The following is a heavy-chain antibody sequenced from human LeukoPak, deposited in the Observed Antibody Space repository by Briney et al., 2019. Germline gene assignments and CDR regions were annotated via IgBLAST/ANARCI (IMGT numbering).Heavy chain of an antibody. CDR3: VRTMTREWGGWYDNDY. CDR1: GSSVSNHW. D-gene: IGHD6-19*01. J-gene: IGHJ4*03. V-gene: IGHV4-4*07. Sequence: PSETLSLTCTVSGSSVSNHWCIWIRQPAGKGLEWIGRISSRGYTNYNPSLKSRVAMSVDTSKNQFSLKLNSVTAADTAVYYCVRTMTREWGGWYDNDYWGRGTLVTVSS. CDR2: ISSRGYT.